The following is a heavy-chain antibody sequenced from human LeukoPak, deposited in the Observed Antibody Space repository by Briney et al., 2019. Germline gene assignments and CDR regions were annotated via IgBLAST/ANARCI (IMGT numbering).Heavy chain of an antibody. V-gene: IGHV3-7*01. CDR1: GFTLSHYW. CDR3: VRGGSYTFDP. J-gene: IGHJ5*02. Sequence: PGGSLRLSCSAFGFTLSHYWMTWVRQAPGKRLEWVASIKEDGSEKSYVDSVKGRFTISRDNAKNSLYLQMNSLGAEDTAVYYCVRGGSYTFDPWGQGILVTVSS. CDR2: IKEDGSEK. D-gene: IGHD1-26*01.